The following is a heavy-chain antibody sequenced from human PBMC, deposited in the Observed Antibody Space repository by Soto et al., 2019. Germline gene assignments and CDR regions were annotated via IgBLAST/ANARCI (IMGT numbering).Heavy chain of an antibody. CDR3: ARTRSFTLGFYYDGMDV. V-gene: IGHV5-51*01. D-gene: IGHD6-6*01. J-gene: IGHJ6*02. CDR2: IYPGDSDT. CDR1: GYSFASYW. Sequence: GESLKISCQGSGYSFASYWIGWVRQMPGKDLEWMGIIYPGDSDTRCSPSFQGQVTISADKSLRTAYLQWTSLKASDTALYYCARTRSFTLGFYYDGMDVWGQGTTVTVSS.